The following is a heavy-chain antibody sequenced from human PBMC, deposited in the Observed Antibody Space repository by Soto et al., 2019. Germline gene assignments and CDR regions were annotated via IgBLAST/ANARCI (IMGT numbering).Heavy chain of an antibody. J-gene: IGHJ4*02. CDR2: ISYDGSNK. V-gene: IGHV3-30-3*01. Sequence: GGSLRRACAASAFTLSRYGMHWGPEAPGTGLEWVAVISYDGSNKYYADSVKGRFTISRDNSKNTLYLQMNSLRAEDTAVYYCARDSDVDGDYAPAGFDYSRQGTLGTLSS. D-gene: IGHD4-17*01. CDR1: AFTLSRYG. CDR3: ARDSDVDGDYAPAGFDY.